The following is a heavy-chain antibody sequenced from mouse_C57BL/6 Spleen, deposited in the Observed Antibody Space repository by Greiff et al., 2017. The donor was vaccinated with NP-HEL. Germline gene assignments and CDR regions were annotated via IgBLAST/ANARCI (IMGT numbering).Heavy chain of an antibody. CDR1: GFTFSDYG. Sequence: EVQGVESGGGLVKPGGSLKLSCAASGFTFSDYGMHWVRQAPEKGLEWVAYISSGSSTISYADTVQGRFTIYRDNAKNPLFLQMTSLRSEDEARDNCARAPTDYWGQGTTLTVSS. V-gene: IGHV5-17*01. CDR2: ISSGSSTI. J-gene: IGHJ2*01. CDR3: ARAPTDY.